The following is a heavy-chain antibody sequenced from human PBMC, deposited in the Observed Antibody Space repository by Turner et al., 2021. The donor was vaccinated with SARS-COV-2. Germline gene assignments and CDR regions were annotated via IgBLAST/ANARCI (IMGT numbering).Heavy chain of an antibody. D-gene: IGHD5-12*01. CDR3: ARSVSRLQSLTVDY. CDR1: GYTFAGYY. J-gene: IGHJ4*02. Sequence: QVQLVQSGAEVKKPGASVKVSCKASGYTFAGYYIHWVRQAPGQGLKWMGWINPNSGGTNYAQRFQGRVTMTGDTSISTAYMELSTLRSDDTAVYNCARSVSRLQSLTVDYWGQGTLVTVSS. V-gene: IGHV1-2*02. CDR2: INPNSGGT.